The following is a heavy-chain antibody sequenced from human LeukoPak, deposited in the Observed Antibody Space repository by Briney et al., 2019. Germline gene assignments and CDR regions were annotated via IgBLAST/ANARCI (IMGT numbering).Heavy chain of an antibody. J-gene: IGHJ4*02. CDR2: IYYSGST. D-gene: IGHD3-3*01. CDR3: ARHRVRFLGLPDY. Sequence: PSETLSLTCTVSGGSISSYYWSWIRQPPGKGLEWIGYIYYSGSTYYNPSLKSRVTISVDTSKNQFSLKLSSVTAADTAVYYCARHRVRFLGLPDYWGQGTLVTVSS. V-gene: IGHV4-59*04. CDR1: GGSISSYY.